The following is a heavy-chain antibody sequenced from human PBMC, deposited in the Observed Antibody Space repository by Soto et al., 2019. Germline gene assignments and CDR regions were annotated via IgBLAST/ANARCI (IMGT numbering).Heavy chain of an antibody. D-gene: IGHD3-3*01. Sequence: PGGSLRLSCAASGFTFSSYAMSWVRQAPGKGLEWVSAISGSGGSTYYADSVKGRFTISRDNSKNTLYLQMNSLRAEDTAVYYCAKRLRVAKSYYYYGMDVRGQGTTVTGSS. J-gene: IGHJ6*02. CDR2: ISGSGGST. CDR3: AKRLRVAKSYYYYGMDV. V-gene: IGHV3-23*01. CDR1: GFTFSSYA.